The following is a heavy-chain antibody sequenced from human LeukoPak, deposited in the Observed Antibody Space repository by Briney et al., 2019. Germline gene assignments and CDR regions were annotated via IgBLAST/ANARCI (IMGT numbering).Heavy chain of an antibody. CDR3: ASTHGDNLEWLSGDY. J-gene: IGHJ4*02. CDR1: GFTFSDYY. V-gene: IGHV3-11*04. D-gene: IGHD3-3*01. Sequence: GGSLRLSCAASGFTFSDYYMSWIRQAPGKGLEWVSYISSSGSTIYYADSVKGRFTISRDNAKNSLYLQMNSLRAEDTAVYYCASTHGDNLEWLSGDYWGQGTLVTVSS. CDR2: ISSSGSTI.